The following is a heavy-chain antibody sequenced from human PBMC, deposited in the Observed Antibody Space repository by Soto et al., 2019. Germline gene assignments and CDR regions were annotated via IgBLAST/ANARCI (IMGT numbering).Heavy chain of an antibody. Sequence: SETLSLTCTVSGGSISSSSYYWGWIRQPPGKGLEWIGSIYYSGSTYYNPSLKSRVTISVDTSKNQFSLKLSSVTAADTAVYYCAREPKYSSGWPFDYWGQGTLVTVSS. D-gene: IGHD6-19*01. CDR1: GGSISSSSYY. CDR3: AREPKYSSGWPFDY. J-gene: IGHJ4*02. V-gene: IGHV4-39*02. CDR2: IYYSGST.